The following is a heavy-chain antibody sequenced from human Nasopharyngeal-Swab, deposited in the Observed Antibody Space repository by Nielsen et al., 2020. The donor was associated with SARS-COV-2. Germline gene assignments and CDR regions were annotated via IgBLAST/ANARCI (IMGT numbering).Heavy chain of an antibody. CDR1: EYTFSANY. CDR3: AREDGLYSSGWYWGFDF. J-gene: IGHJ4*02. D-gene: IGHD6-19*01. CDR2: INPDSGAT. V-gene: IGHV1-2*06. Sequence: ASVKVSCKASEYTFSANYMHWVRQAPGQGLEWMGRINPDSGATNYAYKFEGRVTMTRDTSISTAYMELSRLTSDDTAVYYCAREDGLYSSGWYWGFDFWGQGTLVSVSS.